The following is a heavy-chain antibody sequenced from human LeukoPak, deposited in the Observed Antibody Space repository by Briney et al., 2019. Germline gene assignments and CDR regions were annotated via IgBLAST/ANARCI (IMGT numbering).Heavy chain of an antibody. D-gene: IGHD6-13*01. J-gene: IGHJ4*02. V-gene: IGHV1-2*06. CDR2: INPYSGDT. Sequence: EASVKVSCKASGYTFTGYHIHWVRQAPGQGLEWMGRINPYSGDTNFAQKFQGRVTMTRDTSITTAYMDLSGLTPDDTAVYFCARDQGSLTRSWYTGYWGQGTQVTVSS. CDR1: GYTFTGYH. CDR3: ARDQGSLTRSWYTGY.